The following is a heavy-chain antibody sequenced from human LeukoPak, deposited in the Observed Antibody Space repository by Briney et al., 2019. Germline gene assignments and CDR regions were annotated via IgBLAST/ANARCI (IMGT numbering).Heavy chain of an antibody. D-gene: IGHD3-16*01. J-gene: IGHJ4*02. CDR2: IWSDGINK. CDR3: ARGGVGDYFDY. V-gene: IGHV3-33*01. CDR1: GFTFSHYG. Sequence: PGGSLRLSCSASGFTFSHYGMHWVRQTPGKGLEWVAVIWSDGINKYYGDSVKGRFTISRDNSNNTLYLQMNTLRAEDTAVYYCARGGVGDYFDYWGQGTLVTVPS.